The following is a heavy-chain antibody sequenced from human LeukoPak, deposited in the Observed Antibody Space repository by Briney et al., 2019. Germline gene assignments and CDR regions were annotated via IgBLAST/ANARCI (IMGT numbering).Heavy chain of an antibody. Sequence: SETLSLTCTVSGGSISSYYWSWIRQPAGKGLEWIGRIYTSGSTNYNPSLKSRVTMSVDTSKNQFSLKLSSVTAADTAVYYCARDAPKLVWSGYPYYFDYWGQGTLVTVSS. V-gene: IGHV4-4*07. CDR3: ARDAPKLVWSGYPYYFDY. CDR2: IYTSGST. J-gene: IGHJ4*02. D-gene: IGHD3-3*01. CDR1: GGSISSYY.